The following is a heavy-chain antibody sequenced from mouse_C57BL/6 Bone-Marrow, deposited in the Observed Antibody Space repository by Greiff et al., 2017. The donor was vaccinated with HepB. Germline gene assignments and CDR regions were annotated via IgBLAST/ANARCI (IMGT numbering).Heavy chain of an antibody. CDR3: ALYHGGFGYFDY. Sequence: VKLMESGPGLVQPSQSLSITCTVSGFSLTSYGVHWVRQSPGKGLEWLGVIWSGGSTDYNAAFISRLSISKDNSKSQVFFKMNSLQADDTAIYYCALYHGGFGYFDYWGQGTTLTVSS. D-gene: IGHD2-3*01. CDR2: IWSGGST. J-gene: IGHJ2*01. V-gene: IGHV2-2*01. CDR1: GFSLTSYG.